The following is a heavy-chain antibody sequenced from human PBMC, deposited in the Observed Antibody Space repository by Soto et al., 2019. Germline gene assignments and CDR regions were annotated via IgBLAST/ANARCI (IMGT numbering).Heavy chain of an antibody. CDR2: IYYSGST. Sequence: SETLSLTCTVSGGSISSGGYYWSWIRQHPGKGLEWIGYIYYSGSTYYNPSLKSRVTISVDTSKNQFSLKLSSVTAADTAVYYCARGYYYDSSGYYSDDAFDIWGQGTMVTGSS. D-gene: IGHD3-22*01. CDR1: GGSISSGGYY. J-gene: IGHJ3*02. V-gene: IGHV4-31*03. CDR3: ARGYYYDSSGYYSDDAFDI.